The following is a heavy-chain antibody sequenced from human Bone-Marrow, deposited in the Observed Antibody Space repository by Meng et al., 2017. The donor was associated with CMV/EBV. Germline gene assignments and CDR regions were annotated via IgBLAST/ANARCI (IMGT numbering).Heavy chain of an antibody. CDR1: GYTFTDSG. Sequence: SVEVYCKASGYTFTDSGISWVRQAPGQGLEWMGWISFYNGNTNHAQKLQGRVTMTTDTSTSTAYMELRSLRSDDTAVYYWARDGPDGSFDCWGQGNLVTVSS. D-gene: IGHD5-24*01. V-gene: IGHV1-18*01. CDR3: ARDGPDGSFDC. CDR2: ISFYNGNT. J-gene: IGHJ4*02.